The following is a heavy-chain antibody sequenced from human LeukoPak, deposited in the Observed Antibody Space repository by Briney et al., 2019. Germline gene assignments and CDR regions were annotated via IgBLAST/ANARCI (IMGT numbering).Heavy chain of an antibody. CDR2: IYSGGST. Sequence: GGSLRLSCAASGFTVSSNYMSWVRQAPGKGLEWVSVIYSGGSTYYADSVKGRFTISRDNSKNTLYLQMNSLRAEDTAVYYCARGLQQLVLAYYYGMDVWGQGTTVTVSS. CDR1: GFTVSSNY. D-gene: IGHD6-13*01. V-gene: IGHV3-53*01. CDR3: ARGLQQLVLAYYYGMDV. J-gene: IGHJ6*02.